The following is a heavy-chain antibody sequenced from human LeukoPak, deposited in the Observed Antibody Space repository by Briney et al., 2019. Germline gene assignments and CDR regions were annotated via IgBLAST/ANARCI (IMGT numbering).Heavy chain of an antibody. CDR3: ARGGPPGYYYDYYMDV. V-gene: IGHV4-34*01. Sequence: SETQSLTCAVYGGSFSGYYWSWIRQPPGKGLEWIGEINHSGSTNYNPSLKSRVTISVDTSKNQFSLKMSSVTAADTAVYFCARGGPPGYYYDYYMDVWGKGTTVTISS. J-gene: IGHJ6*03. CDR2: INHSGST. CDR1: GGSFSGYY.